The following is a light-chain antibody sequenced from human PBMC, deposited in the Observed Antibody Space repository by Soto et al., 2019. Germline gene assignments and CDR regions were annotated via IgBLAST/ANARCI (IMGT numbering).Light chain of an antibody. CDR3: QQRSNWPPIS. V-gene: IGKV3D-20*02. CDR1: QTVSNNY. CDR2: GGS. Sequence: VLTQSPDNVSWGQSATATHSYMDIQTVSNNYVAWYQQRPGQAPRLFIYGGSSRAAGIPDRFGGSGSGTDFTLTISRLEPEDFAVYYCQQRSNWPPISFGQGTRVEI. J-gene: IGKJ5*01.